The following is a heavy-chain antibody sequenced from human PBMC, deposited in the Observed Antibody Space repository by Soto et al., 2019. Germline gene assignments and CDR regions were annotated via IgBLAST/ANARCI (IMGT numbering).Heavy chain of an antibody. J-gene: IGHJ3*02. D-gene: IGHD4-17*01. CDR3: ANMDYGDYGTGAFDI. CDR1: GFTFRSYW. Sequence: EVQLVESGGGLVQPGGSLRLSCAASGFTFRSYWMSWVRQTPGKGLEWVANIKQDGSENYYVDTVKGRFTISRDNAENSLYLQMKSLRVGDTAVSYCANMDYGDYGTGAFDIWGQGTMVTVSS. V-gene: IGHV3-7*01. CDR2: IKQDGSEN.